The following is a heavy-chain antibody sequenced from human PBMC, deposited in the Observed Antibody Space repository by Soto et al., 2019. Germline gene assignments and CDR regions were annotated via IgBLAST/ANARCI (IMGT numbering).Heavy chain of an antibody. Sequence: QVQLEQSGAEVKRPGSSVTVSCKASGGTLSSYTISWVRQAPGQGLEWMGGIIPLLGTAKYAQKFQGRVTISADKFTTTTYLELTGPSAYPTANYSCATAASIAAGDCLDIYYYSDTD. D-gene: IGHD2-21*02. J-gene: IGHJ6*03. CDR3: ATAASIAAGDCLDIYYYSDTD. CDR1: GGTLSSYT. V-gene: IGHV1-69*08. CDR2: IIPLLGTA.